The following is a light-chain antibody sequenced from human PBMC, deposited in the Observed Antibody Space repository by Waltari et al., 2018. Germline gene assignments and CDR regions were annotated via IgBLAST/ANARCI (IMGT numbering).Light chain of an antibody. CDR3: QQSYNTPLT. J-gene: IGKJ4*01. Sequence: DIQMTQSPSSLSASVGDTVPITCRASQNINSYLLWYQQKPGKAPKPLIYAASSLQSGVPSRFSASGSGTDFTLTISSLQPEDFASYHCQQSYNTPLTFGGGTRVYIK. CDR1: QNINSY. V-gene: IGKV1-39*01. CDR2: AAS.